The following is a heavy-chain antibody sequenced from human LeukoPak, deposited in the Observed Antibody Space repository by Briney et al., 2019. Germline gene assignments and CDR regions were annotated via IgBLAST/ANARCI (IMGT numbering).Heavy chain of an antibody. V-gene: IGHV1-2*02. CDR3: ARSGSYPEYNWFDP. CDR2: INPNSGDT. CDR1: VYTLTGYY. Sequence: ASVNVSRKSSVYTLTGYYMHWVGQAPGHGLEWMGGINPNSGDTNYVQKLQGRVTITRDRPISTAYMELRRQRSDDTAVYHCARSGSYPEYNWFDPWGQGTLVTVSS. D-gene: IGHD1-26*01. J-gene: IGHJ5*02.